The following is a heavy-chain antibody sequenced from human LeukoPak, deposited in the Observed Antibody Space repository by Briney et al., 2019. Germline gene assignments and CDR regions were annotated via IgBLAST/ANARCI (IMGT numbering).Heavy chain of an antibody. J-gene: IGHJ5*02. Sequence: SQTLSLTCAISGDSVSSNSAAWNWIRQSPSRGLEWLGRTYYRSKWYNDYAVSVKSRITINPDTSKNQFSLQLNSVTPEDTAVYHCARCDWAYYYGSGSYNWFDPWGQGTLVTVSS. D-gene: IGHD3-10*01. CDR2: TYYRSKWYN. CDR3: ARCDWAYYYGSGSYNWFDP. V-gene: IGHV6-1*01. CDR1: GDSVSSNSAA.